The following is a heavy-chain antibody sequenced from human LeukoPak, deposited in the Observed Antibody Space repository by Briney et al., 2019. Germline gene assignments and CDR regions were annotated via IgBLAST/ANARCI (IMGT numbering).Heavy chain of an antibody. Sequence: PGGSLRLSCAASGFTFSSYSMNWVRQAPGKGLEWVSAISGSGGSTYYADSVKGRFTISRDNSKNTLYLQMNSLRAEDTAVYYCAKRGGYSGYFSFDYWGQGTLVTVSS. CDR3: AKRGGYSGYFSFDY. CDR1: GFTFSSYS. CDR2: ISGSGGST. V-gene: IGHV3-23*01. D-gene: IGHD5-12*01. J-gene: IGHJ4*02.